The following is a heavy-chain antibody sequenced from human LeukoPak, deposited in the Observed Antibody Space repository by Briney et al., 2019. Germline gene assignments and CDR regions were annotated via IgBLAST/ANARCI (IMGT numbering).Heavy chain of an antibody. J-gene: IGHJ6*03. CDR3: ARAAAAGYYYYYMDV. V-gene: IGHV3-20*04. Sequence: GGSLRLSCAASGFTFDDYGMSWVRQAPGKGLEWVSGINWNGGSTGYADSAKGRFTISRDNAKNSLYLQMNSLRAEDTALYSCARAAAAGYYYYYMDVWGKGTTVTVSS. CDR1: GFTFDDYG. CDR2: INWNGGST. D-gene: IGHD6-13*01.